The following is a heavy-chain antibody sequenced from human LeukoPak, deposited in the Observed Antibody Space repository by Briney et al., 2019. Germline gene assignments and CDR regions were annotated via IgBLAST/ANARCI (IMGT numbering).Heavy chain of an antibody. CDR1: GSRFPSYW. CDR3: ARGLGVGATWNFDS. V-gene: IGHV5-51*01. J-gene: IGHJ4*02. CDR2: IYPGDSDT. Sequence: GASLEISCKGSGSRFPSYWIGWVRQMPGKGLEWMGIIYPGDSDTRYSPSFQGQVTISADKSISTASLQWSSLKASDTAMYYCARGLGVGATWNFDSWGQGTLVTVSS. D-gene: IGHD1-26*01.